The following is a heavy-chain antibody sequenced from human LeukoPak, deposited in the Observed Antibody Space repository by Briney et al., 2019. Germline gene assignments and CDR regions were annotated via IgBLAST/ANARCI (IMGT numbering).Heavy chain of an antibody. CDR2: IIPIFGIA. CDR1: GGTFSSYA. D-gene: IGHD6-6*01. Sequence: SVKVSCKASGGTFSSYAISWVRQAPGQGLEWIGRIIPIFGIANYAQKFQGRVTITADKSTSTAYMELSSLRAEDTAVYYCARGIAARLGYAFDIWGQGTMVTVSS. CDR3: ARGIAARLGYAFDI. J-gene: IGHJ3*02. V-gene: IGHV1-69*04.